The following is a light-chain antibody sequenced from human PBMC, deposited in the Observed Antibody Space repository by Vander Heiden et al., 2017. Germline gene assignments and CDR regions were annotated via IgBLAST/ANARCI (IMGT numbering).Light chain of an antibody. Sequence: QSALTQPPSAPEAPRQRISISCSGSSSNIGDNAVNWYQQLPGKAPKLLMYSHELRPPGVSHRSSCSPSSTSASRTIGGLQSEDEADYYCAAWDYILNTVVFGAGTKMTVL. CDR2: SHE. V-gene: IGLV1-36*01. CDR1: SSNIGDNA. J-gene: IGLJ2*01. CDR3: AAWDYILNTVV.